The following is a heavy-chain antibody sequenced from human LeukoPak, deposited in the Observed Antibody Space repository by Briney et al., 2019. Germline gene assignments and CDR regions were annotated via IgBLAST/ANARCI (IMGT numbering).Heavy chain of an antibody. CDR1: AFTLTNYA. Sequence: GTSLRLSCVASAFTLTNYAMSWVRQAPGKGLEWDSAITGSDGSSYYADSVKGRFTISRDNSKNTLYLQVNSLRAEDTAVYYCAKWGDYDILTGYYVPDYWGHGTLVTVSS. D-gene: IGHD3-9*01. CDR2: ITGSDGSS. J-gene: IGHJ4*01. V-gene: IGHV3-23*01. CDR3: AKWGDYDILTGYYVPDY.